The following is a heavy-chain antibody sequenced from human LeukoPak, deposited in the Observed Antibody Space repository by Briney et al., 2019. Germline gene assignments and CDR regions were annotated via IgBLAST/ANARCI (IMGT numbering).Heavy chain of an antibody. CDR2: IWYDGSNK. CDR3: ARDRVTSTLDY. D-gene: IGHD5-18*01. Sequence: GGSLRLSCAASGFTFSSYGMHWVRQAPGKGLEWVAVIWYDGSNKYYADSVKGRFTISRDNSKNTLYLQMNSLRAEDTAVYYCARDRVTSTLDYWGQGTLVTVSS. J-gene: IGHJ4*02. CDR1: GFTFSSYG. V-gene: IGHV3-33*01.